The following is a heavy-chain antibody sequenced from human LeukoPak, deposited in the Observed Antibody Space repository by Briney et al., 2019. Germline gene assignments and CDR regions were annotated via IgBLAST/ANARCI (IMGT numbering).Heavy chain of an antibody. V-gene: IGHV1-24*01. CDR3: ATDMAGYCGGVTCYSEAY. CDR1: GYSLTALS. J-gene: IGHJ4*02. D-gene: IGHD2-21*01. Sequence: GASVKVSCKVSGYSLTALSMHWVRQAPGKGLEWMGGFDPEAGKTMYAEKLDGRLTVTDDTSTDTAYMQLSSLRLEDTAVYYCATDMAGYCGGVTCYSEAYWGQGTLVTVSS. CDR2: FDPEAGKT.